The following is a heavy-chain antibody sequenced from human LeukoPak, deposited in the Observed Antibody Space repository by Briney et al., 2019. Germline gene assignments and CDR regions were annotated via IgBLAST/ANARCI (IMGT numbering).Heavy chain of an antibody. Sequence: GGSLRLSCAASGFTFSSYSMNWVRQAPGKGLEWVSYISSSSTIYYADSVKGRFTISRDNAKNSLYLQMNSLRAEDTAVYYCARGAYYDSSGTYWGQGTLVTVSS. D-gene: IGHD3-22*01. J-gene: IGHJ4*02. CDR2: ISSSSTI. V-gene: IGHV3-48*04. CDR3: ARGAYYDSSGTY. CDR1: GFTFSSYS.